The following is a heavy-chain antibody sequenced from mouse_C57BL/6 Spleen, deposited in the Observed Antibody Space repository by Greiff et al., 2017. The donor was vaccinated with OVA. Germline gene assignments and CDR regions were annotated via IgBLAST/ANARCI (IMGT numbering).Heavy chain of an antibody. CDR1: GFSLTSYG. V-gene: IGHV2-2*01. J-gene: IGHJ1*03. Sequence: VQLVESGPGLVQPSQSLSITCTVSGFSLTSYGVHWVRQSPGKGLEWLGVIWSGGSTDYNAAFISRLSISKDNSKIQVFFKMNSLQADDTAIYYCARNLGYWYFDVWGTVTTVTVSS. CDR2: IWSGGST. CDR3: ARNLGYWYFDV.